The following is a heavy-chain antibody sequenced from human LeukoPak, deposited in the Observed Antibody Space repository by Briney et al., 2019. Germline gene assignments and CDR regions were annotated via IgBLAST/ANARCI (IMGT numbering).Heavy chain of an antibody. D-gene: IGHD4-17*01. Sequence: HAGGSLRLSCAASGLSFSSYDMHSVRQATGKGLKWVSAIGTKGDTYYSDSVRGRFTISRENGKNSLYLQMNSLRAGDTAVYYCAREMSDTVTWGWYFDLWGRGTLVTVSS. J-gene: IGHJ2*01. CDR1: GLSFSSYD. CDR3: AREMSDTVTWGWYFDL. V-gene: IGHV3-13*01. CDR2: IGTKGDT.